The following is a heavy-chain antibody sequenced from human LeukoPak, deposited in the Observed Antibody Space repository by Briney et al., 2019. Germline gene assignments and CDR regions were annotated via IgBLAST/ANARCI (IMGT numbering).Heavy chain of an antibody. CDR2: VYHRGST. Sequence: SQTLSLTCAVSGYAISSGYYWGWIRQPPGKGREWIGSVYHRGSTYYTPPHKSRVTLAVAPSKTQFSLQLSSVTAAATAVYCSAREYGIVRYWFDPWGQGTLVTVSS. CDR3: AREYGIVRYWFDP. J-gene: IGHJ5*02. D-gene: IGHD2-21*01. V-gene: IGHV4-38-2*02. CDR1: GYAISSGYY.